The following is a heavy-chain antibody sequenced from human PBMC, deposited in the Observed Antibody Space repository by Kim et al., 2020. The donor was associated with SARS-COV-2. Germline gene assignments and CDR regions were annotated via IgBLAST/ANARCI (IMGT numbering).Heavy chain of an antibody. CDR3: VGERGDYEFDY. D-gene: IGHD4-17*01. V-gene: IGHV3-33*01. Sequence: KKNYAESGKGRFTISRDNSKNTLYLQMNSLRGEDTAIYYCVGERGDYEFDYWGQGTLVTVSS. J-gene: IGHJ4*02. CDR2: KK.